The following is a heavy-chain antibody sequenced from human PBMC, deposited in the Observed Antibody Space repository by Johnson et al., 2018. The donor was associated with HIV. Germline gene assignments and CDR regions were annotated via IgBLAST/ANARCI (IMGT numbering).Heavy chain of an antibody. V-gene: IGHV3-73*01. CDR3: SRLQETYYYDNNGYSNDAFDI. CDR2: IRSKPNNYAT. CDR1: GFTFSGSA. D-gene: IGHD3-22*01. Sequence: EVQLVESGGGLVQPGGSLKLSCAASGFTFSGSAVHWVRQASGKGLEWVGRIRSKPNNYATASAASVKGRFTISRDDSENTAYLQMNSLKTEDSAVYYCSRLQETYYYDNNGYSNDAFDIWGQGTMVTVSS. J-gene: IGHJ3*02.